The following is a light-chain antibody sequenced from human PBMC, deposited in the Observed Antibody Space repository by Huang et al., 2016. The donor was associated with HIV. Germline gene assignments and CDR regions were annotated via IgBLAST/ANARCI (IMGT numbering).Light chain of an antibody. CDR3: QQRKYWPPIT. CDR2: DAS. J-gene: IGKJ5*01. V-gene: IGKV3-11*01. Sequence: ETVLTQSPATLSLSPGERATLSCRASQSVNSYLAWYQQKPGQTPRLLIYDASNRATGIPARFSGSGSGTDFTLTISSLEPEDFAVYYCQQRKYWPPITFGHGTRLEIK. CDR1: QSVNSY.